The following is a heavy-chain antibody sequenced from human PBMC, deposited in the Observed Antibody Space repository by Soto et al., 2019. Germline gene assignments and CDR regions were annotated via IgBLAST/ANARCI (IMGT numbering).Heavy chain of an antibody. J-gene: IGHJ5*02. D-gene: IGHD2-15*01. V-gene: IGHV1-3*01. Sequence: GASVKVSCNASGYTFTSYAMHWVRQAPGQRLEWMGWINAGNGNTKYSQKFQGRVTITRDTSASTAYMELSSLRSEDTAVYYCARGGPVVPTLDPWGQGTLVTVSS. CDR2: INAGNGNT. CDR1: GYTFTSYA. CDR3: ARGGPVVPTLDP.